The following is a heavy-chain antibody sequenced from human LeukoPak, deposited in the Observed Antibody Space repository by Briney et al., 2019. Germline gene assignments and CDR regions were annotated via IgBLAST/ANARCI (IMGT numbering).Heavy chain of an antibody. CDR1: GGPISSGGYS. CDR3: ARVLAAAGNNWFDP. D-gene: IGHD6-13*01. J-gene: IGHJ5*02. V-gene: IGHV4-30-4*07. CDR2: IYYTGNT. Sequence: SETLSLTCTVSGGPISSGGYSWSWIRQPPGKGMEFIAYIYYTGNTYFNPSLKSRVTISVDTSKNQFSLKLTSVTAADTAVYYCARVLAAAGNNWFDPWGQGTLVTVSS.